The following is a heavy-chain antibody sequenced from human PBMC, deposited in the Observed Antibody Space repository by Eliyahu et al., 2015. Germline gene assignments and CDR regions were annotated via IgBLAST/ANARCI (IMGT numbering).Heavy chain of an antibody. Sequence: EVQLLESGGGLVQPGGSLRLSCXASGFTFSXXAXXWVRQAPGKGLGWVSAISGSGGSTYYADSVKGRFTISRDNSKNTLYLQMNSLRAEDTAVYYCAKTVRIAAAGTFSVRYFDYWGQGTLVTVSS. D-gene: IGHD6-13*01. J-gene: IGHJ4*02. CDR2: ISGSGGST. CDR3: AKTVRIAAAGTFSVRYFDY. V-gene: IGHV3-23*01. CDR1: GFTFSXXA.